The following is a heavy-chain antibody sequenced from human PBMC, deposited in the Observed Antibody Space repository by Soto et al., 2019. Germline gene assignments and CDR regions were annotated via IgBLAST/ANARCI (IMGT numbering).Heavy chain of an antibody. J-gene: IGHJ4*02. CDR1: GFTFSSYA. CDR3: ARDHALLWFGELRD. D-gene: IGHD3-10*01. CDR2: ISYDGSNK. Sequence: QVQLVESGGGVVQPGRSLRLSCAASGFTFSSYAMHWVRQAPGKGLEWVAVISYDGSNKYYADSVKGRFTISRDNYKNTLYLQMNSLRAEDTAVYYCARDHALLWFGELRDWGQGTLVTVSS. V-gene: IGHV3-30-3*01.